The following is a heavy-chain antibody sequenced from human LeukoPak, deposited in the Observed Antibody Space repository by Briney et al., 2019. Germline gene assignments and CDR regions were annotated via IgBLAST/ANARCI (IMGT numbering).Heavy chain of an antibody. Sequence: GSLRLSCVGSGFTFSDYAIHWVRQAPGKGLEWVAVSAHDEVGKQFADSVKGRFTLSRDNSRDSVHLQMNRLRDEDTAVYYCAKDRGYGEHEPFEAWGQGSLVTVSS. D-gene: IGHD4/OR15-4a*01. V-gene: IGHV3-30*18. CDR1: GFTFSDYA. CDR3: AKDRGYGEHEPFEA. CDR2: SAHDEVGK. J-gene: IGHJ5*02.